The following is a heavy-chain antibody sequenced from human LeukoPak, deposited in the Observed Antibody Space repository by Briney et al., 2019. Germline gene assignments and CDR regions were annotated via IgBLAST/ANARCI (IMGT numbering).Heavy chain of an antibody. V-gene: IGHV4-39*01. CDR1: GDSVSNNNYF. CDR2: TYYRGTT. D-gene: IGHD2-15*01. J-gene: IGHJ5*02. CDR3: ARHAPGDIVVQIPAPTRWFDP. Sequence: SETLSLTCTVSGDSVSNNNYFWGWIRQPPGKGLESIGSTYYRGTTYYNPSVESRVTISADTSKNQLSLTLSSVTAADTAVYYCARHAPGDIVVQIPAPTRWFDPWGQGTLVTVSS.